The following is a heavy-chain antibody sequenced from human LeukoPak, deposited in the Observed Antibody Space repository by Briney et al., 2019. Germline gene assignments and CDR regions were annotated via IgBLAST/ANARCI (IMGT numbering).Heavy chain of an antibody. J-gene: IGHJ5*02. CDR2: ISYDGSNK. V-gene: IGHV3-30*18. D-gene: IGHD1-1*01. CDR3: AKGITVQFNWFDP. CDR1: GFTFSSYG. Sequence: GRSLRLSCAASGFTFSSYGMHWVRQAPGKGLEWVAVISYDGSNKFYADSVKGRFTISRDNSKNTLYLQMTSPRAEDTAVYYCAKGITVQFNWFDPWGQGTLVTVSS.